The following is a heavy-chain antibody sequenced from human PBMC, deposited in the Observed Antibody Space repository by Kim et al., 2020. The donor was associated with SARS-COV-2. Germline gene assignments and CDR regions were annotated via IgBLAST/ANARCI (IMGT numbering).Heavy chain of an antibody. CDR3: GGHV. J-gene: IGHJ6*02. CDR2: IKEDGGEE. CDR1: GFTFSSYW. V-gene: IGHV3-7*03. Sequence: GGSLRLSCAASGFTFSSYWMTWVRQAPGKGLEWVANIKEDGGEEYYVDSVKGRFTISRDNAKNSLYLQMNSLSAEDTAVYYCGGHVWGQATTVTVSS.